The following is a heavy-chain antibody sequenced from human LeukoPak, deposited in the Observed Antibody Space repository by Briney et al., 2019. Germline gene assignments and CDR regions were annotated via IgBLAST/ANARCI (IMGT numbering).Heavy chain of an antibody. V-gene: IGHV1-18*01. D-gene: IGHD1-26*01. CDR3: ARDRELPIYGMDV. CDR2: ISAYNGNT. Sequence: ASVKVSCKASGYTFTSYGISWVRQAPGQGLEWVGWISAYNGNTNYAQKLQGRVTMTTDTSTSTAYMELRSLGSDDTAVYYCARDRELPIYGMDVWGQGTTVTVSS. J-gene: IGHJ6*02. CDR1: GYTFTSYG.